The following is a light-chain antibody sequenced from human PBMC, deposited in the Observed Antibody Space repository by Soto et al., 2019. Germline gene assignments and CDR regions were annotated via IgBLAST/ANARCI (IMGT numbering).Light chain of an antibody. CDR2: GAS. V-gene: IGKV3-15*01. CDR1: QSVSSS. CDR3: QQYNNWPLYT. J-gene: IGKJ2*01. Sequence: EIVMTQSPATLSVSPGERATLTCRASQSVSSSLAWYQQKPGQAPRLLIYGASTRATGIPARFSGSRSGTEFTLTSSCLQSEDFAVYYCQQYNNWPLYTFGQGTKLEIK.